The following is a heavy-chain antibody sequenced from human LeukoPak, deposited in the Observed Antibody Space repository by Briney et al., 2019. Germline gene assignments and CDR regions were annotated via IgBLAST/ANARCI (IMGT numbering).Heavy chain of an antibody. CDR2: VYYSGRT. J-gene: IGHJ3*02. D-gene: IGHD3-10*01. V-gene: IGHV4-59*08. CDR3: ARHAYYGSGSYYKSRAFDI. Sequence: SETLSLTCTVSVGSISSYYGSWIRQPPGKGLEWVGYVYYSGRTNYTPSLKSLVSISVHTSNNQYSLKLRSVTAADTAVYYCARHAYYGSGSYYKSRAFDIWGQGTMVTVSS. CDR1: VGSISSYY.